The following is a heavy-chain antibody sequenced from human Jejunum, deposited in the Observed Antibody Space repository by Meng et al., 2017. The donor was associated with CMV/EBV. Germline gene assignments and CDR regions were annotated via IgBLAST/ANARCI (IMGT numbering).Heavy chain of an antibody. V-gene: IGHV3-30-3*01. Sequence: SGFTFSSYTMHWVRQAPGKGLQWVALISQDGSNKYYADSVKGRFTISRDTSKNTLYVQMNSLGPEDTAVYYCAREPQLEIDAFDVWGRGTMVTVSS. D-gene: IGHD1-1*01. CDR3: AREPQLEIDAFDV. J-gene: IGHJ3*01. CDR1: GFTFSSYT. CDR2: ISQDGSNK.